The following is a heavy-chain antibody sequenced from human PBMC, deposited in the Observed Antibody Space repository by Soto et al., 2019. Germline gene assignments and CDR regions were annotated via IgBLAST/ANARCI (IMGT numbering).Heavy chain of an antibody. CDR2: IYYSGHT. D-gene: IGHD3-22*01. V-gene: IGHV4-30-4*01. J-gene: IGHJ5*02. Sequence: SETLSLTCTVSGGSITSGDNYWSWIRQPPGKGLEWIGYIYYSGHTYYNPSLKSRLTISVDTSKNHFSLRLSSVTAADTAVYYCARVGPWVPYYYDSSPYTFENWVDTWGQGTLVT. CDR1: GGSITSGDNY. CDR3: ARVGPWVPYYYDSSPYTFENWVDT.